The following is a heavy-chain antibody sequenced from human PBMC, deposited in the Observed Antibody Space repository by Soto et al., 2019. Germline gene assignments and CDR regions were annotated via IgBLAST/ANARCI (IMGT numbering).Heavy chain of an antibody. CDR3: AKGGRDGFDV. D-gene: IGHD3-10*01. CDR2: IYITGST. Sequence: QVQLQESGPGLVKPSETLSLTCTVSGGSISPFYWNWIRQSAGKGLEWIGRIYITGSTNYNPSFRSRVSMSVDTSKNQCSLKLTSVTAADTALYFCAKGGRDGFDVWGQGTMVTVSS. CDR1: GGSISPFY. V-gene: IGHV4-4*07. J-gene: IGHJ3*01.